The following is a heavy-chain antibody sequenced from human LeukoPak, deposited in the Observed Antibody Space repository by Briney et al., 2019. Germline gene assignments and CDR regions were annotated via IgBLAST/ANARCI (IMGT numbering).Heavy chain of an antibody. D-gene: IGHD3-9*01. J-gene: IGHJ4*02. CDR1: GGSISSGGYS. Sequence: SETLSLTCAVSGGSISSGGYSWSWIRQPPGKGLEWIGYIYHSGSTYYNPSLKSRVTISVDRSKNQFSLKLSSVTAADTAVYSCARGGDDILTGYRYFDYWGQGTLVTVSS. V-gene: IGHV4-30-2*01. CDR2: IYHSGST. CDR3: ARGGDDILTGYRYFDY.